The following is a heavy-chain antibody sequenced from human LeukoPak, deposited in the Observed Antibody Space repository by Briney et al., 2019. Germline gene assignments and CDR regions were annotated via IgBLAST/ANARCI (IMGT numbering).Heavy chain of an antibody. CDR3: ARTYCAEDCSIRYFDY. CDR1: GYILSSYN. V-gene: IGHV1-46*01. J-gene: IGHJ4*02. Sequence: ASVKVSCKTSGYILSSYNMHWVRQAPGQGLEWLGIINPSGGDTKYAQKFQGRVTLTRDKSTSTVYMELSSLTSDDTAVYYCARTYCAEDCSIRYFDYWGQGTLVTVSS. CDR2: INPSGGDT. D-gene: IGHD2-21*02.